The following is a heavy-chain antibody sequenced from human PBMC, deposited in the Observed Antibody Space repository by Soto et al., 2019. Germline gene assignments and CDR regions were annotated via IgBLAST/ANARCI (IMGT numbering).Heavy chain of an antibody. V-gene: IGHV1-3*01. CDR1: GYTFTSYA. J-gene: IGHJ6*02. CDR3: ARLIAARGNYYYYGMDV. CDR2: INAGNGNT. D-gene: IGHD6-6*01. Sequence: RASVKVSCKASGYTFTSYAMHWVRQAPGQRLEWMGWINAGNGNTKYSQKFQGRVTITRDTSASTAYMELSSLRSEDTAVYYCARLIAARGNYYYYGMDVWGQGTTVTVSS.